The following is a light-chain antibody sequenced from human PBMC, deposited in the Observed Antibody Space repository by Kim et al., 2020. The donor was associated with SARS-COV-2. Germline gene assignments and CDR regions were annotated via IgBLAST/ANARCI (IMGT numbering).Light chain of an antibody. Sequence: LSPGERATLSCRASQSVSSSYLAWYQQKPGQAPRLLIYGASSRATGIPDRFSGSGSGADFTLTISRLETDDFAVYYCQQYGSSPYTFGQGTKLEI. CDR3: QQYGSSPYT. CDR2: GAS. J-gene: IGKJ2*01. V-gene: IGKV3-20*01. CDR1: QSVSSSY.